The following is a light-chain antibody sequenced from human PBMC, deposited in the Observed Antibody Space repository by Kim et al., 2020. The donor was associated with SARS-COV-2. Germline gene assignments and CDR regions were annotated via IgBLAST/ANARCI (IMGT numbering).Light chain of an antibody. CDR1: SSNIGSNY. J-gene: IGLJ3*02. CDR3: AAWDDGLRGRM. CDR2: TDN. Sequence: GQRVTITGPGSSSNIGSNYVSWYQHLPRTAPNLLIYTDNQRPSGVPDRFSGSKSGTSASLAISGLQSEDEADYYCAAWDDGLRGRMFGGGTKVTVL. V-gene: IGLV1-44*01.